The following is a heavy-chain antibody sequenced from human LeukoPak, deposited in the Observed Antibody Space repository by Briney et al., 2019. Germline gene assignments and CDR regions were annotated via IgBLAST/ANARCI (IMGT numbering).Heavy chain of an antibody. CDR2: ISGDGVST. Sequence: GGSLRLSCVASGLPIGDFAMHWVRQAPGQGLEWVSLISGDGVSTFFADSVKGRFSISRDNSKNSLFLEMSSLRTEDTAMYYCARESGKFDYWGQGTLVTVSS. CDR1: GLPIGDFA. V-gene: IGHV3-43*02. CDR3: ARESGKFDY. J-gene: IGHJ4*02.